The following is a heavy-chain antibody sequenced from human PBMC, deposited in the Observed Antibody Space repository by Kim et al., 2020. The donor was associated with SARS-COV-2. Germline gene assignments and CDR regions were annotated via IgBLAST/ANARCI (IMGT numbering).Heavy chain of an antibody. Sequence: GGSLRLSCAASGFTFSSYSMNWVRQAPGKGLEWVSSISSSSSYIYYADSVKGRFTISRDNAKNSLYLQMNSLRAEDTAVYYCARDLWSCSSTSCYGAPYYYGMDVWGQGTTVTVSS. CDR3: ARDLWSCSSTSCYGAPYYYGMDV. CDR2: ISSSSSYI. D-gene: IGHD2-2*01. J-gene: IGHJ6*02. V-gene: IGHV3-21*01. CDR1: GFTFSSYS.